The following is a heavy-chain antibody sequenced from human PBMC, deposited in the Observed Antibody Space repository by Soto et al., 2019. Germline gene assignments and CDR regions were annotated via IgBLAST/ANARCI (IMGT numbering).Heavy chain of an antibody. J-gene: IGHJ6*02. V-gene: IGHV4-39*01. CDR2: IYYSGST. CDR3: ASVLRGSGRTDYYYYGMDV. CDR1: GGSISSSSYY. Sequence: PSETLSLTCTVSGGSISSSSYYWGWIRQPPGKGLEWIGSIYYSGSTYYNPSLKSRVTISVDTSKNQFSLKLSSVTAADTAVYYCASVLRGSGRTDYYYYGMDVWGQGTTVT. D-gene: IGHD3-10*01.